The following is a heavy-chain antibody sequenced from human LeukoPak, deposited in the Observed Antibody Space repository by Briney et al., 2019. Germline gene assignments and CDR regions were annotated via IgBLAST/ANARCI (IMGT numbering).Heavy chain of an antibody. CDR3: AKGGEGGSHRYFEY. D-gene: IGHD1-26*01. Sequence: PGGSLRLSCAASGFTFSSYGMHWVRQAPGKGLEWVAVISYDGSNKYYADSVKGRFTISRDNSKNTLYLQMNSLRAEDTAVYYCAKGGEGGSHRYFEYWGQGTLVTVSS. J-gene: IGHJ4*02. V-gene: IGHV3-30*18. CDR2: ISYDGSNK. CDR1: GFTFSSYG.